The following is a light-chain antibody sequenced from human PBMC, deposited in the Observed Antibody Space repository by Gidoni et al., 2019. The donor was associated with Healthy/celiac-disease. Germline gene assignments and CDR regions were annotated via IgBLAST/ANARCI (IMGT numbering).Light chain of an antibody. CDR1: QSVSSY. CDR2: DAS. Sequence: EIVLTQSPATLSLSPGETATLSCMASQSVSSYLAWYQQKPGQAPRLLIYDASNRATGIPARFSGSGSGTDFTLTISSLEPEDFAVYYCQQRSNWPPTWTFGQGTKVEIK. CDR3: QQRSNWPPTWT. V-gene: IGKV3-11*01. J-gene: IGKJ1*01.